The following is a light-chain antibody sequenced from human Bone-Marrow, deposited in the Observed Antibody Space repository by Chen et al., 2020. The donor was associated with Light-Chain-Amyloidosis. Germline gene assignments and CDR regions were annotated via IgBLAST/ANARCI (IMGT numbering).Light chain of an antibody. CDR1: ALPKQY. V-gene: IGLV3-25*03. CDR2: KDN. Sequence: SSELTQPPSGSVSPGQTSRITCSGDALPKQYVYWFQQKPGQAPVLVMYKDNERPSGTPERFSGSSSGTTVTLTISRVQTEDEADYYCQSTDSTATYGVFGGGTQLTVL. J-gene: IGLJ3*02. CDR3: QSTDSTATYGV.